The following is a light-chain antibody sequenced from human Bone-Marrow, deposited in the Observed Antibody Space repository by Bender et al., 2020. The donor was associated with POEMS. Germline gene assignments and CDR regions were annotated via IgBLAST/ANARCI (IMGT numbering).Light chain of an antibody. Sequence: QSALTQPASVSGSPGQSITISCTGTSADVGNYILVSWYQQSPGKAPKLILYEISKRPSGVSNRFSGSKSGNTASLTISWLLAEDEADYFCCSYAGGDTLLFGGGTKLTVL. CDR2: EIS. CDR1: SADVGNYIL. V-gene: IGLV2-23*02. J-gene: IGLJ2*01. CDR3: CSYAGGDTLL.